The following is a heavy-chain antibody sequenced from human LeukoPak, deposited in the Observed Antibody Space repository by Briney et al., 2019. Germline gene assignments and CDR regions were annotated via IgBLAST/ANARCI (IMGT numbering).Heavy chain of an antibody. CDR1: GFTFSSYS. CDR2: ISSSSSYI. V-gene: IGHV3-21*01. Sequence: GGSLRLSCAASGFTFSSYSMNWVRQAPGKGLEWVSSISSSSSYIYYADSVKGRFTISRDNAKNSLYLQMNSLRAEDTAVYYCARIRVGGTKAAAGPTAGYYFDYWGQGTLVTVSS. J-gene: IGHJ4*02. CDR3: ARIRVGGTKAAAGPTAGYYFDY. D-gene: IGHD6-13*01.